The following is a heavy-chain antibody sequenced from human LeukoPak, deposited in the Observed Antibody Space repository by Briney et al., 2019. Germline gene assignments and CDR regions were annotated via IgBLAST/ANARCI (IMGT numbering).Heavy chain of an antibody. D-gene: IGHD3-10*01. V-gene: IGHV3-30-3*01. Sequence: PGRSLRLSCAASGFTFSSHAMHWVRQAPGKGLEWVAVISYDGSNKYYADSVKGRFTISRDNSKNTLYLQMNSLRAEDTAVYYCASDRVLLWFGELNYWGQGTLVTVSS. CDR3: ASDRVLLWFGELNY. CDR2: ISYDGSNK. J-gene: IGHJ4*02. CDR1: GFTFSSHA.